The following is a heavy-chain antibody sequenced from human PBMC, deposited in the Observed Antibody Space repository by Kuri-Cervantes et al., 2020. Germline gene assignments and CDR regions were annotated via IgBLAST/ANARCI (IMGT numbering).Heavy chain of an antibody. CDR2: ISSSSSTI. CDR3: AKVPAAFTCGGDCYWIQDIAFDI. J-gene: IGHJ3*02. V-gene: IGHV3-48*01. D-gene: IGHD2-21*02. Sequence: GGSLRLSCAASGFTFSSYSMNWVRQAPGKGLEWVSYISSSSSTIYYADSVKGRFTISRDNSKNTLNLQMNSLRSEDTAEYYCAKVPAAFTCGGDCYWIQDIAFDIWGQGTKVTVSS. CDR1: GFTFSSYS.